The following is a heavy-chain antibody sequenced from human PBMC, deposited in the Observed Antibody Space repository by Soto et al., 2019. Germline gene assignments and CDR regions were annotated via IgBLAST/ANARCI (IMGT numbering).Heavy chain of an antibody. J-gene: IGHJ4*02. CDR3: ARDIIGDFPFDY. CDR2: ISSSGSTI. CDR1: GFTFSDYY. Sequence: QVQLVESGGGLVKPGGALRLSCAASGFTFSDYYMSWIRQAPGKGLEWVSYISSSGSTIYYADSVSGRFNHSRDTAKNSLYMQMNSLRAEDTAVYYCARDIIGDFPFDYWGQGTLVTVSS. D-gene: IGHD2-21*02. V-gene: IGHV3-11*01.